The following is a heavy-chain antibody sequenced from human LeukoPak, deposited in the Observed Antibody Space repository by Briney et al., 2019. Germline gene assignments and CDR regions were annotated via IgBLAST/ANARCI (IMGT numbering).Heavy chain of an antibody. V-gene: IGHV4-4*07. CDR1: GGSFRNYY. Sequence: PSETLSLTCTVSGGSFRNYYWTRVRQPAGKGLEWIGRIYTTGSTNYNPSLKSRVTLIVDTSKNQFSLKLTSVTAADTAVYYCASLNYYDYRFDPWGQGTLVTVSS. CDR3: ASLNYYDYRFDP. J-gene: IGHJ5*02. CDR2: IYTTGST. D-gene: IGHD3-22*01.